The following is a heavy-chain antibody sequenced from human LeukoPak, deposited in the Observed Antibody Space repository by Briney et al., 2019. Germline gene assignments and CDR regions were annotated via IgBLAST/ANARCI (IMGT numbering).Heavy chain of an antibody. CDR2: IYPGDSDT. CDR1: GYSFTSYW. J-gene: IGHJ4*02. CDR3: ARRIVVVPAAMDFFDY. D-gene: IGHD2-2*01. V-gene: IGHV5-51*01. Sequence: GEPLKISCKGSGYSFTSYWIGWVRQMPGKGLEWMGIIYPGDSDTRYSPSFQGQVTISADKSISTAYLQWSSLKASDTAMYYCARRIVVVPAAMDFFDYWGQGTLVTVSS.